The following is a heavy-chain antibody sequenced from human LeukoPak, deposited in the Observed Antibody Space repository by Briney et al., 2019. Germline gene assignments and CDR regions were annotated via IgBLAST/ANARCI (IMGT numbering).Heavy chain of an antibody. CDR1: GGSISSYY. V-gene: IGHV4-39*01. D-gene: IGHD3-22*01. CDR2: IYYSGST. CDR3: ASLGYYYDSSGYYWSYYFDY. Sequence: SETLSLTCTVSGGSISSYYWSWIRQPPGKGLEWIGSIYYSGSTYYNPSLKSRVTISVDASKNQFSLKLSSVTAADTAVYYCASLGYYYDSSGYYWSYYFDYWGQGTLVTVSS. J-gene: IGHJ4*02.